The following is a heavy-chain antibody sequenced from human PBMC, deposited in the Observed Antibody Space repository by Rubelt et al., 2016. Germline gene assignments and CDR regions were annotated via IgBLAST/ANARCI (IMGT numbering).Heavy chain of an antibody. CDR2: IIPIFGTA. Sequence: QVQLVQSGAEVKKPGSSVMVSCKASGGTFRSYAISWVRQAPGQGLEWMGGIIPIFGTATYAQKFQGRVTIIADESTSTSYMELSSLGSGDTAVYYWARRQQLGPFDYWGQGTLVTVSS. CDR3: ARRQQLGPFDY. J-gene: IGHJ4*02. D-gene: IGHD6-13*01. CDR1: GGTFRSYA. V-gene: IGHV1-69*01.